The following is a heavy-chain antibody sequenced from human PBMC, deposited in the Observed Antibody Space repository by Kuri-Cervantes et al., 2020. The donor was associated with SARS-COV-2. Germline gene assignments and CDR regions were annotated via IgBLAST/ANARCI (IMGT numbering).Heavy chain of an antibody. V-gene: IGHV3-48*01. Sequence: ETLSLTCAASGFTFSSYSMNWVRQAPGKGLEWVSYISSSSTIYYADSVKGRFTISRDNAKNSLYLQMNSLRAEDTAVYYCARDSSIAARPYDPFDYWGQGTLVTVSS. J-gene: IGHJ4*02. D-gene: IGHD6-6*01. CDR2: ISSSSTI. CDR1: GFTFSSYS. CDR3: ARDSSIAARPYDPFDY.